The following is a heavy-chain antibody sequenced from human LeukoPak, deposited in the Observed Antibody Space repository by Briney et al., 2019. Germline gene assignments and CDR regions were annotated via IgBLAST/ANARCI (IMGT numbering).Heavy chain of an antibody. V-gene: IGHV4-59*11. D-gene: IGHD6-13*01. CDR1: GGSISSHY. CDR2: IYYSGST. Sequence: SETLSLTCTVSGGSISSHYCSWIRQPPGKGLEWIGYIYYSGSTNYNPSLKSRVPISVDTSKNQFSLKLSSVTAADTAVYYCATSMPGYSSSWHFDYWGQGTLVTVSS. CDR3: ATSMPGYSSSWHFDY. J-gene: IGHJ4*02.